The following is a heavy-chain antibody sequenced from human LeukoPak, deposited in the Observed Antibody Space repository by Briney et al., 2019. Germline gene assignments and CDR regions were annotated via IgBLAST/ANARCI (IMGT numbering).Heavy chain of an antibody. CDR3: ARDLGQYYDTSDNWFDP. Sequence: GGSLRLSCAASGFTFSSYGMHWVRQAPGKGLEWVSFIRYDGSNKYYADSVKGRFTISRDNSKNTLYLQMNSLRPEDTAVYYCARDLGQYYDTSDNWFDPWGQGTLVTVSS. V-gene: IGHV3-30*02. CDR1: GFTFSSYG. J-gene: IGHJ5*02. CDR2: IRYDGSNK. D-gene: IGHD3-22*01.